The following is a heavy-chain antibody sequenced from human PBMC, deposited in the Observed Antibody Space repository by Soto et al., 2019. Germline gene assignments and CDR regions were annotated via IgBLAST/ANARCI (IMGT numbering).Heavy chain of an antibody. D-gene: IGHD5-12*01. J-gene: IGHJ6*02. V-gene: IGHV5-10-1*01. Sequence: PGESLKISGKGSGYSFTSYWISWVRQMPGKGLEWMGRIDPSDSYTNYSPSFQGHVTISADKSISTAYLQWSSLKASDTAMYYCARSRDGYNLYYYYGMDVWGQGTTVTVSS. CDR3: ARSRDGYNLYYYYGMDV. CDR2: IDPSDSYT. CDR1: GYSFTSYW.